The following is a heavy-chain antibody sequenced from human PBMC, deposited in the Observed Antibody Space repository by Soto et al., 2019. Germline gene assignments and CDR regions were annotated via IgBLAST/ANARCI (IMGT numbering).Heavy chain of an antibody. CDR2: ISYDGSNK. J-gene: IGHJ6*02. D-gene: IGHD4-17*01. Sequence: GSLRLSCAASGFTFSSYGMHWVRQAPGKGLEWVAVISYDGSNKYYADSVKGRFTISRGNSKNTLYLQMNSLRAEDTAVYYCAKDSGDYAVYYYYGMDVWGQGTTVTVS. V-gene: IGHV3-30*18. CDR3: AKDSGDYAVYYYYGMDV. CDR1: GFTFSSYG.